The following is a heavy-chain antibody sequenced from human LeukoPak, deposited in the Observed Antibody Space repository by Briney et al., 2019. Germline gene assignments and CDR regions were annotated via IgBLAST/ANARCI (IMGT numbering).Heavy chain of an antibody. J-gene: IGHJ4*02. V-gene: IGHV3-30*02. CDR1: GFTFSSYG. D-gene: IGHD6-13*01. CDR3: AKDAGIAAAGNDY. Sequence: GRSLRLSCAASGFTFSSYGMHWVRQAPGKGLEWVAFIRYDGSNKYYADSVKGRFTISRDNSKNTLYLQMNSLRAEDTAVYYCAKDAGIAAAGNDYWGQGTLVTVSS. CDR2: IRYDGSNK.